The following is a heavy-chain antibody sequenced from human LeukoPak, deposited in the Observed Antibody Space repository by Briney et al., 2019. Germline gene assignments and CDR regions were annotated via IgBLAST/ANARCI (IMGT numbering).Heavy chain of an antibody. CDR1: GYTFTGYL. CDR2: ISPNSGDT. J-gene: IGHJ2*01. D-gene: IGHD4-17*01. Sequence: ASVTVSCKASGYTFTGYLMHWVRQAPGQGLEWMGWISPNSGDTKYAQKFQGRVTMTRDTSISTAYMELSRLRSDDTAVYYCVRALTTVATWLYLWGRGTLVTVSS. CDR3: VRALTTVATWLYL. V-gene: IGHV1-2*02.